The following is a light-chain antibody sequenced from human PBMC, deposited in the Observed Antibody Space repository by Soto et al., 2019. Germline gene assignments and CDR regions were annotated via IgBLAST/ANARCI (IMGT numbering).Light chain of an antibody. CDR2: GAS. Sequence: EIVMTQSPATLSVSPGERATLSCRASQSVSSNLAWYQQKPGQAPRLLIYGASTRATGIPARFSGSGSGTDFTLTISRLETEDFAVFYCQQYGTSEIIFGQGTRLEI. CDR3: QQYGTSEII. V-gene: IGKV3-15*01. CDR1: QSVSSN. J-gene: IGKJ5*01.